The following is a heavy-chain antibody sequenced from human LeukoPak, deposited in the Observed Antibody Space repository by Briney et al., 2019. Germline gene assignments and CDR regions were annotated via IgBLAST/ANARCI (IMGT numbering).Heavy chain of an antibody. CDR3: ARDRGRGSSHNDY. D-gene: IGHD2-15*01. Sequence: GGSLRLSCAVSGFSVSSYEMNWVRQAPGKGLEWISYIGISGSTIYADSVKGRFTISRDSAKNSLYLQMDSLRAEDTAVYYCARDRGRGSSHNDYWGQGILVTVSS. CDR2: IGISGSTI. J-gene: IGHJ4*02. V-gene: IGHV3-48*03. CDR1: GFSVSSYE.